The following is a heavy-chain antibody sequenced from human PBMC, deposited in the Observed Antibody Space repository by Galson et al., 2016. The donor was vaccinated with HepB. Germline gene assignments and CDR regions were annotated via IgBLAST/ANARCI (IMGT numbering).Heavy chain of an antibody. J-gene: IGHJ4*02. CDR2: TDGTNK. V-gene: IGHV3-30-3*01. D-gene: IGHD1-26*01. CDR3: ATDPIEGVPDYFDY. CDR1: GFTFSNYA. Sequence: SLRLSCAVSGFTFSNYAMHWVRQAPGKGLEWVAVTDGTNKYYADSVKGRFTISRDDSKSTLYLQMDRLRAEDTAVYYCATDPIEGVPDYFDYWGQGTLVTVSS.